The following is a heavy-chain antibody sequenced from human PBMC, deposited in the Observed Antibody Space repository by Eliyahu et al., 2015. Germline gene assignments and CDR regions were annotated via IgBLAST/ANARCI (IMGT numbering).Heavy chain of an antibody. CDR2: IYHSGGT. J-gene: IGHJ1*01. Sequence: QLQLQESGPGLVKPSETLSLTCTVSGASISSSAYYWVWIRQPPGKGLEYIGSIYHSGGTSYSPSLKSRATISIDPSRNRFSLKLSAVTAADTAVYYCARRFYDFWSGYSWGQGALVAVSS. D-gene: IGHD3-3*01. CDR3: ARRFYDFWSGYS. CDR1: GASISSSAYY. V-gene: IGHV4-39*01.